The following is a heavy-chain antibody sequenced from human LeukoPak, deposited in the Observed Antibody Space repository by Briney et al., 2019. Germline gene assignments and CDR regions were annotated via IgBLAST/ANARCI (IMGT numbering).Heavy chain of an antibody. CDR3: ARESAYAVGDF. J-gene: IGHJ4*02. CDR1: GFTVRSSY. Sequence: GGSLRLSCAASGFTVRSSYMSWFRQAPGKGLEWASVIYNNGRTYYADSVKGRFIISKDISKNTLYLQMNNLRADDTAVYYCARESAYAVGDFWGRGTLVTVSS. V-gene: IGHV3-53*01. CDR2: IYNNGRT. D-gene: IGHD3-3*01.